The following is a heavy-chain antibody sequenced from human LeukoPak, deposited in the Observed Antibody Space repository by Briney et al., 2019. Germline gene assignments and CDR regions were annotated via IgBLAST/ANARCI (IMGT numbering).Heavy chain of an antibody. CDR1: GFTLSSYA. V-gene: IGHV3-30-3*01. Sequence: GGSLRLSCAASGFTLSSYAMHWVRQAPGKGLEWVAVISYDGSNKYYADSVKGRFTISRDNSKNTLYLQMNSLRAEDTAVYYCARVMRAGECMDAWGQGTTVTVSS. J-gene: IGHJ6*02. CDR3: ARVMRAGECMDA. D-gene: IGHD3-16*01. CDR2: ISYDGSNK.